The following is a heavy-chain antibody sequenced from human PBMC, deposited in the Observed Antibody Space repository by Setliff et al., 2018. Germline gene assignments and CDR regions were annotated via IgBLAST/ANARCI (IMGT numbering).Heavy chain of an antibody. CDR2: IDWDDDK. Sequence: SGPTLVNPTQTLTLTCTFSGFSLSTSGMCVSWLRPPPGKALEWLARIDWDDDKYYSTSLKTRLTISKDTSKNQVVLTMTNMDPVDTATYYCTREASVDFWSGYPYYYYMDVWGKGTTVTVSS. J-gene: IGHJ6*03. D-gene: IGHD3-3*01. CDR1: GFSLSTSGMC. CDR3: TREASVDFWSGYPYYYYMDV. V-gene: IGHV2-70*11.